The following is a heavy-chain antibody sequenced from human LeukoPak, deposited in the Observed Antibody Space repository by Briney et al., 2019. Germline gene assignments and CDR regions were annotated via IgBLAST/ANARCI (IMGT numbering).Heavy chain of an antibody. Sequence: ASVKVSCKASGYTFTGYYMHWVRQAPGQGLEWMGWINPNSGGTNYAQKFQGRVTMTRDTSISTAYMELSRLRSDDTAVYYCARVWELDSSGFFDYWGQGTLVTVSS. V-gene: IGHV1-2*02. CDR2: INPNSGGT. CDR3: ARVWELDSSGFFDY. D-gene: IGHD3-22*01. CDR1: GYTFTGYY. J-gene: IGHJ4*02.